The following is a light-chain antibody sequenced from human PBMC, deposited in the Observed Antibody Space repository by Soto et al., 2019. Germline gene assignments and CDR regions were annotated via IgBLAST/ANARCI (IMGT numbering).Light chain of an antibody. CDR2: EVT. CDR1: SSDVGGHNY. CDR3: SSYSSSGTLFV. V-gene: IGLV2-14*01. J-gene: IGLJ1*01. Sequence: QSALTQPASVSGSPGQSITVSCTGTSSDVGGHNYVSWFQQHPGQAPKLLIYEVTTRPSGVSTRFSGSKSGNTASLTISGLQAADEADYHCSSYSSSGTLFVFGTGTKLTVL.